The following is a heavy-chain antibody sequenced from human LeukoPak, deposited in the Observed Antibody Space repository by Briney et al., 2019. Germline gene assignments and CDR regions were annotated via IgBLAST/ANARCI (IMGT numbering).Heavy chain of an antibody. D-gene: IGHD6-19*01. CDR1: GFTFSSYS. CDR3: ARDNFSTRLAVAELFDY. Sequence: GGSLRLSCAASGFTFSSYSMNWVRQAPGKGLEWVSSISSSSSYIYYADSVKGRFTISRDNAKDSLYLQMNSLRAEDTAVYYCARDNFSTRLAVAELFDYWGQGTLVTVSS. V-gene: IGHV3-21*01. J-gene: IGHJ4*02. CDR2: ISSSSSYI.